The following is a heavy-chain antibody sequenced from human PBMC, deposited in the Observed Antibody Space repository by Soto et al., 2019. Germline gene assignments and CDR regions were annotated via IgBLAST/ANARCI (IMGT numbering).Heavy chain of an antibody. CDR1: GGSISSSSYY. J-gene: IGHJ4*02. V-gene: IGHV4-39*01. Sequence: SETLSLTCTVSGGSISSSSYYWGWIRQPPGKGLEWSGSVYYSGSTYYNPSLKSRVTISVDTSKNQFSLKLSSVTAADTAVYYCARHIGSYWGQGTLVTVSS. CDR3: ARHIGSY. CDR2: VYYSGST. D-gene: IGHD3-16*02.